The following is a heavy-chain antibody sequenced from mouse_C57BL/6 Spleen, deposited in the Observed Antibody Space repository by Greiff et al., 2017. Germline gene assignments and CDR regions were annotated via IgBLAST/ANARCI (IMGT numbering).Heavy chain of an antibody. D-gene: IGHD1-1*01. Sequence: FTIPRDKARNTLYLQMSSLKSEDTAMYYCTRDRGYGREYFDVWGAGTTVTVSS. J-gene: IGHJ1*01. CDR3: TRDRGYGREYFDV. V-gene: IGHV5-6-4*01.